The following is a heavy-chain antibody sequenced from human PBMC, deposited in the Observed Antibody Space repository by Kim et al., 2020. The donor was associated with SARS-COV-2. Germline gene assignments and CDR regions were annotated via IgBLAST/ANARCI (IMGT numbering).Heavy chain of an antibody. CDR3: ASLRKDPVDFWSGYFSSPVYFDY. D-gene: IGHD3-3*01. CDR1: GFTFSSYW. J-gene: IGHJ4*02. Sequence: GGSLRLSCAASGFTFSSYWMSWVRQAPGKGLEWVANIKQDGSEKYYVDSVKGRFTISRDNAKNSLYLQMNSLRAEGTAVYYCASLRKDPVDFWSGYFSSPVYFDYWGQGTLVTVSS. CDR2: IKQDGSEK. V-gene: IGHV3-7*01.